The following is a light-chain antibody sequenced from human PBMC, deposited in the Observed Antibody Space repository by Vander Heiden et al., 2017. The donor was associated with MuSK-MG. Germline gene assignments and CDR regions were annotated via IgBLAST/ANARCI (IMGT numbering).Light chain of an antibody. Sequence: IVMPQSPATRSLSPGERATLSCRASQSVSRTLAWYQQKPGKAPRLLIYAASTRATGIPARFSGSGSGTEFTLTISSLQSEDFAVYYCQQYKNWPQTFGQGTKVEIK. CDR2: AAS. J-gene: IGKJ1*01. CDR1: QSVSRT. V-gene: IGKV3-15*01. CDR3: QQYKNWPQT.